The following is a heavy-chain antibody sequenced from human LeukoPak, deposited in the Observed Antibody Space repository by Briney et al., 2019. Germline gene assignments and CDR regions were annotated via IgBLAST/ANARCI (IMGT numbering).Heavy chain of an antibody. D-gene: IGHD5-12*01. CDR1: GCSFSNYG. J-gene: IGHJ4*02. V-gene: IGHV3-23*01. CDR2: ISGGGGSR. CDR3: AKCARIEWLPTDY. Sequence: GGSLRLSCPVSGCSFSNYGMTWVRQAPGKGLEWVSGISGGGGSRYYADFVKGRFTISRDNSKNTVYLQMNTLRAEDTDLYYCAKCARIEWLPTDYWGQGTLVTVSS.